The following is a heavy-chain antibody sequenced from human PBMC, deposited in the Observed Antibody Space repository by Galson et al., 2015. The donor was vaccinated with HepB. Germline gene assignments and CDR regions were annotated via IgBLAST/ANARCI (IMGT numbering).Heavy chain of an antibody. CDR2: IKHDGNEK. CDR1: GFSFSNYW. CDR3: ARDPDSSGTDAFDI. D-gene: IGHD3-22*01. Sequence: SLRLSCAASGFSFSNYWMTWVRQSPEKGLEWVANIKHDGNEKNYVDSVKGRFTVSRDNARNSVYLQMNSLRAEDTAVYYCARDPDSSGTDAFDIWGQGTMVTVSS. J-gene: IGHJ3*02. V-gene: IGHV3-7*01.